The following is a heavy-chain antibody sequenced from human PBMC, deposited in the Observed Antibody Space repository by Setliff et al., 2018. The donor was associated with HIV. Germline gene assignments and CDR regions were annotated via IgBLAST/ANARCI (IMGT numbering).Heavy chain of an antibody. V-gene: IGHV4-61*09. D-gene: IGHD6-13*01. Sequence: PSETLSLTCNVSGGSISSGNYYWSWIRLPAGKGLEWVGHIYTSGSTNYNPSLKSRVTILVDMSKNQFSLKLSSVTAADTGVYYCARHRDPPGTSWIYYYYYMDLWGEGTTVTVSS. CDR2: IYTSGST. CDR3: ARHRDPPGTSWIYYYYYMDL. J-gene: IGHJ6*03. CDR1: GGSISSGNYY.